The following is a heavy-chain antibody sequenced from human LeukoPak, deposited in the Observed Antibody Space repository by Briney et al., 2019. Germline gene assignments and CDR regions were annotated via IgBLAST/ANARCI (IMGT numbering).Heavy chain of an antibody. J-gene: IGHJ4*02. Sequence: GGSLRLSCAASGFTFSSYAMSWVRQAPGKGLEWVSAISGSGGSTYYADSVKGRFIISRDNSKNTLYLQMNSLRAEDTAVYYCAKLGYGDYVGTLGGSYYFDYWGQGTLVTVSS. CDR2: ISGSGGST. CDR3: AKLGYGDYVGTLGGSYYFDY. D-gene: IGHD4-17*01. V-gene: IGHV3-23*01. CDR1: GFTFSSYA.